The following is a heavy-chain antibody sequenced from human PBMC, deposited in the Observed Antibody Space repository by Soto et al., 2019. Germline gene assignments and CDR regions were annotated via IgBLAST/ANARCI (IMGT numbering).Heavy chain of an antibody. CDR3: VVAAQPYYFDY. J-gene: IGHJ4*02. CDR1: GYTFTSYA. CDR2: INAGNGNT. V-gene: IGHV1-3*01. Sequence: ASVKVSCKASGYTFTSYAMHWVRQAPGQRLEWMGWINAGNGNTKYSQKFQGRVTITRDTSTSTAYMELRCLRSDDTAVYYCVVAAQPYYFDYWGQGTLVTVSS. D-gene: IGHD2-15*01.